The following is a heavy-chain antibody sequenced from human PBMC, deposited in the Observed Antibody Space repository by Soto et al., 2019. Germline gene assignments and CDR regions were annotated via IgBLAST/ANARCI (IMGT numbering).Heavy chain of an antibody. CDR2: IYHSGST. CDR1: GYSISSGYY. J-gene: IGHJ6*02. Sequence: QVQLQESGPGLVKPSETLSLTCAVSGYSISSGYYWGWIRQPPGKGLEWIGSIYHSGSTYYNPSLKSRVTISVDTSKNQFSLKLSSVTAADTAVYYCARDPFSGSYLTYYYYGMDVGGQGTTVTVSS. D-gene: IGHD1-26*01. CDR3: ARDPFSGSYLTYYYYGMDV. V-gene: IGHV4-38-2*02.